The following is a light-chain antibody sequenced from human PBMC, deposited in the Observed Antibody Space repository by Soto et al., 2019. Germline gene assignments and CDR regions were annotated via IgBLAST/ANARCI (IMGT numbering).Light chain of an antibody. V-gene: IGKV1-33*01. CDR3: QQYDNLPLT. CDR1: QDISNY. Sequence: DIQMTQSPSSLSASVGDRVTITCQASQDISNYLNWYQQKPGKAPKLLIYDASNLETGVPSRFSGSRSGTDFTFTISSLQPEDIATYYGQQYDNLPLTFGGGTKVEIK. CDR2: DAS. J-gene: IGKJ4*01.